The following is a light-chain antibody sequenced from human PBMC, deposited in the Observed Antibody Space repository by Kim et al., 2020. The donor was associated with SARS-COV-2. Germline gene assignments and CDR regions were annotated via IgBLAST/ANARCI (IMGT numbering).Light chain of an antibody. V-gene: IGLV2-14*03. CDR2: DAI. CDR3: LSYKSGSTYWE. Sequence: QSALTPPASVSGSPGQSITIFCTGVNSDPTGYKYVSWFQQEPGKAPKLIIYDAIRRPSGVPDRFSGSKSGNTASLTISGLEAEDEADYYCLSYKSGSTYWEFGGGTRLTVL. J-gene: IGLJ3*02. CDR1: NSDPTGYKY.